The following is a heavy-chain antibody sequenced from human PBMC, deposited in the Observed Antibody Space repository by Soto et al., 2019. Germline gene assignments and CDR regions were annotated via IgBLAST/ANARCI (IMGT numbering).Heavy chain of an antibody. CDR2: ISDXNGNK. Sequence: XSVKVSCKASGYTFTRYGISWVRQAPGQGLEWMGWISDXNGNKXYAKKPKGRVXXTTDTYTXXAYMALRSMRSDDKAVYYCARSPRGSGEIKFDPWGQGTLVTVSS. D-gene: IGHD3-10*01. J-gene: IGHJ5*02. V-gene: IGHV1-18*01. CDR1: GYTFTRYG. CDR3: ARSPRGSGEIKFDP.